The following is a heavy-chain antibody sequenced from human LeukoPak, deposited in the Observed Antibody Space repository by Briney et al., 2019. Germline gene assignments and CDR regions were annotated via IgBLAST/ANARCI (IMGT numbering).Heavy chain of an antibody. J-gene: IGHJ4*02. CDR1: GYTFTGYY. V-gene: IGHV1-2*02. Sequence: ASVKVSCKASGYTFTGYYMHWVRQPPGQGLEWMGWINPNSGGTNYAQKFQGRVTMTRDTSISTAYMELSRLRSDDTGVYYCARDRTITGTLPDFDYWGQGTLVTVSS. CDR3: ARDRTITGTLPDFDY. D-gene: IGHD1-7*01. CDR2: INPNSGGT.